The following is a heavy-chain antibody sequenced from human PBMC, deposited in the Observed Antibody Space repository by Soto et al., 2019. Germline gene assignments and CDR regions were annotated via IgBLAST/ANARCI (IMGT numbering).Heavy chain of an antibody. CDR1: GFTFSSYG. D-gene: IGHD3-16*02. Sequence: GGSLRLSCAASGFTFSSYGMHWVRQAPGKGLEWMAVISYDGSNKYYADSVKGRFTISRDNSKNTLYLQMNSLRAEDTAVYYCAKSPTPRRSYFDYWGQGTLVTVSS. J-gene: IGHJ4*02. CDR3: AKSPTPRRSYFDY. V-gene: IGHV3-30*18. CDR2: ISYDGSNK.